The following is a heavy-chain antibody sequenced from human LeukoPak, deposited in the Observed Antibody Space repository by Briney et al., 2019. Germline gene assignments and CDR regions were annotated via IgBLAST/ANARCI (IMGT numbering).Heavy chain of an antibody. J-gene: IGHJ5*02. CDR2: INHNGNT. V-gene: IGHV4-34*01. CDR3: AIQYSSSWYRGNWFAH. Sequence: SETLSLTCAVYGGSFSGYYCNWIRQAPGKGLEWIGEINHNGNTNYNPSLKSRVTISIDTSKNQVSLNLSSVTAADTAVYYCAIQYSSSWYRGNWFAHWGQGTLLTVSS. CDR1: GGSFSGYY. D-gene: IGHD6-13*01.